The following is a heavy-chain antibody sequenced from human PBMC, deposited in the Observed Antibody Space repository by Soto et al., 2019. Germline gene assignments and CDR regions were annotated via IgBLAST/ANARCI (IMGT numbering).Heavy chain of an antibody. D-gene: IGHD3-3*01. CDR2: IVPMFGTA. J-gene: IGHJ5*02. V-gene: IGHV1-69*12. Sequence: QVQLVQSGAEVKKPGSSVNVSCKTSGGTFGITAVTWGRQAPGQGLGWMGGIVPMFGTANYAQKFQGRVTITADESTNTAYMELRSLRSDDTAVYYCARDGDPGYTFWSGPLGGGRFDPWGQGTLVTVSS. CDR3: ARDGDPGYTFWSGPLGGGRFDP. CDR1: GGTFGITA.